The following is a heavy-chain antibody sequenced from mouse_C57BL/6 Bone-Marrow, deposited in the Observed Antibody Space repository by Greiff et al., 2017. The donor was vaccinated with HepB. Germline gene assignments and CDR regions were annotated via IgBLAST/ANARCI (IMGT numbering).Heavy chain of an antibody. D-gene: IGHD3-1*01. Sequence: EVKLMESGGDLVKPGGSLKLSCAAPGFTFSSYGMSWVRQTPDKRLEWVATISSGGSYTYYPDSVKGRFTISRDNAKNTLHLQMSSLKSEDTAMYYCARHPGPHYAMDYWGQGASVTVSS. V-gene: IGHV5-6*01. CDR3: ARHPGPHYAMDY. CDR1: GFTFSSYG. J-gene: IGHJ4*01. CDR2: ISSGGSYT.